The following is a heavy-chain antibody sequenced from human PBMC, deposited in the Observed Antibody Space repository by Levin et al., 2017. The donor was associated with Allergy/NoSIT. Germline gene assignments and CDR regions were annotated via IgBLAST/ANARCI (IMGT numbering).Heavy chain of an antibody. D-gene: IGHD3-10*01. CDR2: ISSSSSYT. V-gene: IGHV3-11*05. J-gene: IGHJ4*02. CDR1: GFTFSDYY. CDR3: ARVYGSGSYSYFDY. Sequence: PGGSLRLSCAASGFTFSDYYMSWIRQAPGKGLEWVSYISSSSSYTNYADSVKGRFTISRDNAKNSLYLQMNSLRAEDTAVYYCARVYGSGSYSYFDYWGQGTLVTVSS.